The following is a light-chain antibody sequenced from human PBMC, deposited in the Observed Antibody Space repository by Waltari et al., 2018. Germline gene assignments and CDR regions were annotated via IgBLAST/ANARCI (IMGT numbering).Light chain of an antibody. CDR2: GAS. Sequence: ETLLTQSPGTLSLSPGESATLSCRASQTISSSYLAWYQQKSGQAPRLLIYGASSRATGVPDRFSGSGSGTDFTLTINRLEPEDFAVYYCQQYGSSPEWTFGQGTKVEI. J-gene: IGKJ1*01. V-gene: IGKV3-20*01. CDR1: QTISSSY. CDR3: QQYGSSPEWT.